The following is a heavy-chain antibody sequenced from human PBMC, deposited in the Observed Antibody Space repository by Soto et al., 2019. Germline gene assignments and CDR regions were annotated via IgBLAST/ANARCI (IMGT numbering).Heavy chain of an antibody. V-gene: IGHV4-4*02. CDR1: GGSIGSSNW. J-gene: IGHJ5*02. D-gene: IGHD2-2*01. Sequence: SETLSLTCAVSGGSIGSSNWWSWVRQPPGKGLEWIGEIYHSGSTNYNPSLKSRVTISVDKSKNQFSLKLSSVAAADTAVYYCASLIVVVPAAKSLNDNWFDPWGQGTLVTASS. CDR3: ASLIVVVPAAKSLNDNWFDP. CDR2: IYHSGST.